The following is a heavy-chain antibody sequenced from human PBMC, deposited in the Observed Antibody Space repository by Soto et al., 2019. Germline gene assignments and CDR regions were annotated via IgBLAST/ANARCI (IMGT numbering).Heavy chain of an antibody. V-gene: IGHV6-1*01. D-gene: IGHD6-13*01. Sequence: SQTLSLTCVISGDSVSSNSAAWNWIRQSPSRGLEWLGRTYYRSKWYNDYAVSVKSRITINPDTSKNQFSLQLNSVTPEDTAVYYCARQRIIAAAGIGAFDIWGHGTMVTVSS. CDR3: ARQRIIAAAGIGAFDI. J-gene: IGHJ3*02. CDR2: TYYRSKWYN. CDR1: GDSVSSNSAA.